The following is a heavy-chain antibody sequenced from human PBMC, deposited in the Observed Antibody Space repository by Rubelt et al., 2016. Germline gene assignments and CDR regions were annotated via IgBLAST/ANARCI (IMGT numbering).Heavy chain of an antibody. CDR3: ARGRVGATPNFNFDY. J-gene: IGHJ4*02. D-gene: IGHD1-26*01. CDR1: VFTFSSYG. CDR2: IRYDGSNK. Sequence: QVQLVESGGVVVQLGGSLRLSCAASVFTFSSYGMLWVRQAPGKGLEWVAFIRYDGSNKYYADSVKGRFTIPMDKENNSLCLEMISPGDEDTGVYYCARGRVGATPNFNFDYWGQGALVTVSS. V-gene: IGHV3-30*02.